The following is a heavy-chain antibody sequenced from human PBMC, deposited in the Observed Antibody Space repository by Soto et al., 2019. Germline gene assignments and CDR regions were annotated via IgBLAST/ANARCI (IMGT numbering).Heavy chain of an antibody. CDR3: ATFILGDSRSWYFDY. V-gene: IGHV1-24*01. J-gene: IGHJ4*02. CDR1: GYTLTELS. Sequence: ASVKVSCKVAGYTLTELSMHWVRQAPGKGLEWMGGFDPEDGETIYAQKFQGRVTMTEDTSTDTAYMELSSLRSEDTAVYYCATFILGDSRSWYFDYWGPGTLVTVSS. CDR2: FDPEDGET. D-gene: IGHD6-13*01.